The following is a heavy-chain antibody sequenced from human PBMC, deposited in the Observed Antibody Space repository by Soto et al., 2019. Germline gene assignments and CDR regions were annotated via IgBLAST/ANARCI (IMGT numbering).Heavy chain of an antibody. V-gene: IGHV3-30*03. CDR3: YLRCTSSRYGAPFDY. CDR1: GFTFRSYG. Sequence: QVQLVESGGGVVQPGRSLRLSCAASGFTFRSYGIHWVRQAPGKGLEWVAVISYDGRNKYYADSVKGRFTISRDNPKNTLYLQMNSLGTEDTAMYYCYLRCTSSRYGAPFDYWGQGTLVTVSS. J-gene: IGHJ4*02. D-gene: IGHD6-13*01. CDR2: ISYDGRNK.